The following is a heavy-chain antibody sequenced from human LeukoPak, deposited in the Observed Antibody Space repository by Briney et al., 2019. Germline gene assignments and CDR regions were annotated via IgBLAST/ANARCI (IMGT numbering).Heavy chain of an antibody. Sequence: APVKVSCEASGYTFTGYYMHWVRQAPGQGLEWMGRINPNSGGTSYAQKFQGRVTMTRDTSISTAYMELSRLRSDDTAVYYCARVHYDTHDRDGDDYWGQGTPVTVSS. CDR1: GYTFTGYY. CDR2: INPNSGGT. V-gene: IGHV1-2*06. CDR3: ARVHYDTHDRDGDDY. J-gene: IGHJ4*02. D-gene: IGHD3-9*01.